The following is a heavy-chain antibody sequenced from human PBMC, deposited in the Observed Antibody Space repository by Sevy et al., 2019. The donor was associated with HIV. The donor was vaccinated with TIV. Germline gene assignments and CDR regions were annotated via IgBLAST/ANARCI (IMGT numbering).Heavy chain of an antibody. V-gene: IGHV3-7*01. J-gene: IGHJ3*02. D-gene: IGHD3-10*01. Sequence: GGSLRLSCAASGITFSRYWMSWVRQAPGKGLEWVANIKQDGSEKYYVDSVKGRFTISRDNAKNSLYLQMYSLRGEDTAVYYCARGRSRADAFDIWGQGTLVTVSS. CDR1: GITFSRYW. CDR3: ARGRSRADAFDI. CDR2: IKQDGSEK.